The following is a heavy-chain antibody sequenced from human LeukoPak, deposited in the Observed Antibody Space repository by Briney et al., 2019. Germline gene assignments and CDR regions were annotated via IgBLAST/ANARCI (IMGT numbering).Heavy chain of an antibody. CDR1: GFTFSSYG. Sequence: GGSLRLSCAASGFTFSSYGMHWVRQAPGKGLEWVAVISYDGSNKYYADSVKGRFTISRDNSKNTLYLQMNSLRAEDTAVYYCARDGGYGDLTMDVWGQGTTVTVSS. CDR2: ISYDGSNK. J-gene: IGHJ6*02. D-gene: IGHD4-17*01. CDR3: ARDGGYGDLTMDV. V-gene: IGHV3-30*03.